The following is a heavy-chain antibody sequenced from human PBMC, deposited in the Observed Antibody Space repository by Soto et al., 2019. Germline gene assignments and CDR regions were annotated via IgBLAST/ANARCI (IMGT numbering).Heavy chain of an antibody. Sequence: QVQLVESGGGVVQPGRSLRLSCAASGFIFSSYDMHWVRQAPGKGLEWVAVISYDGSNKYYADSVKGRFTISRDNSKNTLYLQMNSLRAEDTAVYYCARTGLLHGMDVWGQGTTVTVSS. CDR3: ARTGLLHGMDV. D-gene: IGHD2-15*01. J-gene: IGHJ6*02. V-gene: IGHV3-30-3*01. CDR1: GFIFSSYD. CDR2: ISYDGSNK.